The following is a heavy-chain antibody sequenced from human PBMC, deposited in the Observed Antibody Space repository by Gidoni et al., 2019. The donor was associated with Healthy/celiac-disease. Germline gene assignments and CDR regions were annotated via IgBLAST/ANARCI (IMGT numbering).Heavy chain of an antibody. D-gene: IGHD5-12*01. CDR3: AKVCGYSGYDIPGMDV. Sequence: EVQLLASGGGLVQPGGSLRLSCAASGFTFSIYAMSWVRQAPGKGLEWVSAISGSGGSAYYADSVKGRFTISRDNSKNTLYLQMNSLRAEDTAVYYCAKVCGYSGYDIPGMDVWGQGTKVTVS. J-gene: IGHJ6*02. V-gene: IGHV3-23*01. CDR2: ISGSGGSA. CDR1: GFTFSIYA.